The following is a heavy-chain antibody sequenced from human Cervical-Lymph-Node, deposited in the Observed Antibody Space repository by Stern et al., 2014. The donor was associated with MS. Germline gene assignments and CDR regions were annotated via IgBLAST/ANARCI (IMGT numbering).Heavy chain of an antibody. D-gene: IGHD5-24*01. J-gene: IGHJ4*02. V-gene: IGHV4-30-4*01. CDR1: GGSISSAEYY. CDR2: IHDSGTT. Sequence: QLQLQESGPGLVKPSQTLSLTCAVNGGSISSAEYYWSWIRQSPGRGLEWIGYIHDSGTTYYNPSLKSRVTISVDTSKNQFSLKLRSVTAADTAVYYCSRDADGYSLVFGYWGRGTLVTVSS. CDR3: SRDADGYSLVFGY.